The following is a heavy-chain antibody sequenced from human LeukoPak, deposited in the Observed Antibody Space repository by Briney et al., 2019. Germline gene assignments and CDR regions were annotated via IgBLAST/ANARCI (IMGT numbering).Heavy chain of an antibody. J-gene: IGHJ4*02. CDR2: IWYDGSNK. Sequence: PGRSLRLSCAASRFTFSSYGMHWVRQAPGKGLEWVAVIWYDGSNKYYADPVKGRFTISRDNSKNTLYLQMNSLRAEDTAVYYCAKSSHLGVTVTADYWGQGTLVTVSS. V-gene: IGHV3-33*06. D-gene: IGHD4-17*01. CDR3: AKSSHLGVTVTADY. CDR1: RFTFSSYG.